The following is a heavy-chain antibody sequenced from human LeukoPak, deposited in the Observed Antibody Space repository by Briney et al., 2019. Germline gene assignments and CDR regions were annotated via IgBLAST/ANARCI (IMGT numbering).Heavy chain of an antibody. CDR1: GGSISSYY. V-gene: IGHV4-4*07. CDR2: TYTSGST. D-gene: IGHD6-19*01. J-gene: IGHJ5*02. CDR3: ARDSSGWYVGSPGFDP. Sequence: SETLSLTCTVSGGSISSYYWSWIRQPAGKGLEWIGRTYTSGSTNYNPSLKGRVTMSVDTSKNQFSLKLSSVTAADTAVYYCARDSSGWYVGSPGFDPWGQGTLVTVSS.